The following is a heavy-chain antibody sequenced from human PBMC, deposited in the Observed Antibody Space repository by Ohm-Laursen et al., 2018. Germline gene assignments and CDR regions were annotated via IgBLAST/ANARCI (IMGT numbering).Heavy chain of an antibody. Sequence: TLSLTCTVSGGPVSSASYYWSWIRQPPGKGLEWIGYIYYSGSTNYNPSLKSRVTISVDTSKNQFSLKLSSVTAADTAVYYCAGYDFWSGLSRGMDGWGQGTTVPVSS. D-gene: IGHD3-3*01. CDR3: AGYDFWSGLSRGMDG. CDR2: IYYSGST. V-gene: IGHV4-61*01. CDR1: GGPVSSASYY. J-gene: IGHJ6*02.